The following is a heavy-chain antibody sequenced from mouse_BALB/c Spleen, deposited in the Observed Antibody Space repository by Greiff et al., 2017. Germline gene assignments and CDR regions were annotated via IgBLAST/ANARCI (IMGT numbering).Heavy chain of an antibody. Sequence: EVKLQESGAELVKPGASVKLSCTASGFNIKDTYMHWVKQRPEQGLEWIGRIDPANGNTKYDPKFQGKATITADTSSNTAYLQLSSLTSEDTAVYYCARWRYGNYDYWYFDVWGAGTTVTVSS. J-gene: IGHJ1*01. CDR3: ARWRYGNYDYWYFDV. V-gene: IGHV14-3*02. CDR1: GFNIKDTY. CDR2: IDPANGNT. D-gene: IGHD2-10*02.